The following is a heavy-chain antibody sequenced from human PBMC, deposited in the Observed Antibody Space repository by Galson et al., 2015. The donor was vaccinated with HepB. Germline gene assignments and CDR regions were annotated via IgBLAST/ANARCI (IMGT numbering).Heavy chain of an antibody. V-gene: IGHV1-69*13. CDR3: ARDLVGCSSISCFSRGYYYYGMDV. CDR2: IIPIFGTV. CDR1: GGTFSGYA. Sequence: SVKVSCKASGGTFSGYAISWVRQAPGHGLEWMGGIIPIFGTVKYAQKFQDRVTITADESTSTAYMELSRLRSEDTAVYYCARDLVGCSSISCFSRGYYYYGMDVWGQGTTVTVSS. D-gene: IGHD2-2*01. J-gene: IGHJ6*02.